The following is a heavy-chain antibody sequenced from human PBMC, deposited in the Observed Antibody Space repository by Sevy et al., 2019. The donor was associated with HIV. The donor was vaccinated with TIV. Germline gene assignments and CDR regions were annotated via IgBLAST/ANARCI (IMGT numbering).Heavy chain of an antibody. CDR3: ARDTRAVAGTEDYFDY. D-gene: IGHD6-19*01. Sequence: HGGSLRLSCAASGFTVSSNYMSWVRQAPGKGLEWVSVIYSGGSTYYADSVKGRFTISRDNSKNTLYLQMNSLRAEDTAVYYCARDTRAVAGTEDYFDYWGQGTLVTVSS. CDR1: GFTVSSNY. CDR2: IYSGGST. J-gene: IGHJ4*02. V-gene: IGHV3-66*02.